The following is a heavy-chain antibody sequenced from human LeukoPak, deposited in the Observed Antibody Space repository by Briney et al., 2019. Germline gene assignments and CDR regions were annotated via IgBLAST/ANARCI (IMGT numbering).Heavy chain of an antibody. J-gene: IGHJ4*02. Sequence: PGGSLRLSCAASGFTVSTNYMSWVRQAPGKGLEWVSGIYSGGSTYHADAVKGRSTTSRHNSKNTLYLQMNSLSAEDTAVYYCERAGHDSGYFAYWGQGTLVTVYS. D-gene: IGHD2-21*02. CDR1: GFTVSTNY. CDR3: ERAGHDSGYFAY. CDR2: IYSGGST. V-gene: IGHV3-53*04.